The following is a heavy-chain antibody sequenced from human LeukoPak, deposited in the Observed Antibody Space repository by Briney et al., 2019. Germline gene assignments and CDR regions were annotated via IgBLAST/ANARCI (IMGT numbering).Heavy chain of an antibody. CDR2: IYTSGST. D-gene: IGHD6-13*01. V-gene: IGHV4-61*02. Sequence: SETLSLTCTVSGGSISSGSYYWSWIRQPAGKGLEWIGRIYTSGSTNYNPSLKSRVTISVDTSKNQFSLKLSSVTAADTAVYYCARGRSSSRGAFDIWGQGTMVTVSS. CDR3: ARGRSSSRGAFDI. CDR1: GGSISSGSYY. J-gene: IGHJ3*02.